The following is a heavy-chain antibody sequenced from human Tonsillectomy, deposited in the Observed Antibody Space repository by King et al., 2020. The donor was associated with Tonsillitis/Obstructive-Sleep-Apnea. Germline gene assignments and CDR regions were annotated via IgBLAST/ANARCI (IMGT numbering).Heavy chain of an antibody. Sequence: VQLVESGAEVKKPGASVKVSCTASGYTFTSYGISWVRQAPGQGLEWMGWISAYNGNTNYAQKLQGRVTMTTDTSTSTAYMELRSLRSDDTAVYYCARDRIAPFGEYPGFDYWGQGTLVTVSS. CDR1: GYTFTSYG. D-gene: IGHD3-10*01. CDR2: ISAYNGNT. CDR3: ARDRIAPFGEYPGFDY. V-gene: IGHV1-18*01. J-gene: IGHJ4*02.